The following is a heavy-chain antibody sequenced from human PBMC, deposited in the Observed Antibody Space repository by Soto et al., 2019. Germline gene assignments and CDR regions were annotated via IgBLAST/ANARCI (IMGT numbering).Heavy chain of an antibody. CDR3: AKKHGDYVPYYFDY. CDR2: ISGSGGST. V-gene: IGHV3-23*01. J-gene: IGHJ4*02. CDR1: GFPFSSYA. D-gene: IGHD4-17*01. Sequence: PGGSLRLSCAASGFPFSSYAMSCVRQAPGKGLEWVSAISGSGGSTYYADSVKGRFTISRDNSKNTLYLQMNSLRAEDTAVYYCAKKHGDYVPYYFDYWGQGTLVTVSS.